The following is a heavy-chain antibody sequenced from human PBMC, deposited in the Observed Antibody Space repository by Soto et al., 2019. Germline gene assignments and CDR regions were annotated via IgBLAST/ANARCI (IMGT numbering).Heavy chain of an antibody. V-gene: IGHV3-15*01. D-gene: IGHD5-12*01. CDR3: ATLLGLGGRGTFDC. CDR1: GFTFDNDW. J-gene: IGHJ4*02. Sequence: GGSLRLSCAASGFTFDNDWMSWFRQAPGKGLEWVGHIKSKTHGGTTEYAAAVKGRFTISRDDTNNTLYLQMNSLNTEDTAVYSGATLLGLGGRGTFDCWGQGTLVTVSS. CDR2: IKSKTHGGTT.